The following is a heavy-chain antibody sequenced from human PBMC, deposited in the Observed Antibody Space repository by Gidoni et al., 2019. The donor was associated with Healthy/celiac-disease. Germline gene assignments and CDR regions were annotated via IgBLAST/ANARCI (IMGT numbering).Heavy chain of an antibody. CDR3: AREAYNWNYFDAFDI. CDR2: LIPIFGTA. V-gene: IGHV1-69*06. Sequence: QVQLVQSGAEVKKPGSSVKVSCKASGGSFSSYAISWVRQAPGQGLEWMGGLIPIFGTANYAQKFQGRVTITADKSTSTAYMGLSSLRSEDTAVYYCAREAYNWNYFDAFDIWGQGTMVTVSS. D-gene: IGHD1-7*01. J-gene: IGHJ3*02. CDR1: GGSFSSYA.